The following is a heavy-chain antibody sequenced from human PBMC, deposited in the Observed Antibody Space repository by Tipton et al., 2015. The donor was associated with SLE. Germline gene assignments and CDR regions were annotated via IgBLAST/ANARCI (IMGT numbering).Heavy chain of an antibody. CDR1: GYSITSGDY. Sequence: TLSLTCAVSGYSITSGDYWGWIRQPPGKGREWGGGVYHRGRPYYNPSLKSRVTISTDTSKNEIYLKLTSVTATDTAVYFCARDPYDSTWRNGWFDPWGQGTLVTVSS. CDR2: VYHRGRP. V-gene: IGHV4-38-2*02. J-gene: IGHJ5*02. D-gene: IGHD6-13*01. CDR3: ARDPYDSTWRNGWFDP.